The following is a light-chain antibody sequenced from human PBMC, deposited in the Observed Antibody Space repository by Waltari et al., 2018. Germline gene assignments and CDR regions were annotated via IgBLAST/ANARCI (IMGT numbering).Light chain of an antibody. CDR3: QQYNSYSRT. CDR1: QSIGRW. J-gene: IGKJ1*01. CDR2: ESS. V-gene: IGKV1-5*03. Sequence: DIQMTLSPSTLSASVGDRVTVTCRASQSIGRWLAWYQQKPGKAPNLLIYESSSLETGVPSRFSGSGSGTEFTLTISSLQPDDFATYYCQQYNSYSRTFGQGTKVDIK.